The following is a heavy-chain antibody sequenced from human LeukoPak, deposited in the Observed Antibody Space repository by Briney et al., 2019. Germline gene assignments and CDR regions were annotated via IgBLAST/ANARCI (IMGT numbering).Heavy chain of an antibody. V-gene: IGHV3-74*01. J-gene: IGHJ3*02. CDR3: ARVGYYYDDNCDAFDI. CDR2: ISSDGSTT. CDR1: GFTLSNYW. D-gene: IGHD3-22*01. Sequence: PGGSLRLSCAASGFTLSNYWIHWVRQTPGKGLVWVSRISSDGSTTNYADSVKGRFTISRDNAKNTLYLQMNSLRAEDTAMYYCARVGYYYDDNCDAFDICGQGTMVTVSS.